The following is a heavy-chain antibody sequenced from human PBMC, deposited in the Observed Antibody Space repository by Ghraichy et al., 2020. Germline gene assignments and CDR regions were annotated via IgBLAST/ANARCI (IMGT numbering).Heavy chain of an antibody. V-gene: IGHV3-23*01. J-gene: IGHJ4*02. D-gene: IGHD3-10*01. CDR2: IGGSGGSA. CDR3: AIGRGTYYHDY. Sequence: GGSLRLSCAASGFTFSSYAMSWVRQAPGKGLEWVSAIGGSGGSAYYDDSVRGRFTISRDNSKNTLYLQMNSLRVEDTAVYYCAIGRGTYYHDYWGQGNLVIVFS. CDR1: GFTFSSYA.